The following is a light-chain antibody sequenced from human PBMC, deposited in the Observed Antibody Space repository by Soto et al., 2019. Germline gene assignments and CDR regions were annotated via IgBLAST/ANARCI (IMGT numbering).Light chain of an antibody. CDR2: GAF. Sequence: EIVLTQSPATRSLSPGERATLSCRASQSVTNFLAWYQQKPCQAPRLLIYGAFNRATGIPARFSGSGSGTDFTLTISSLEPEDSAIYYCQQRNIWPTVTFGQGTRLEIK. J-gene: IGKJ5*01. CDR1: QSVTNF. V-gene: IGKV3-11*01. CDR3: QQRNIWPTVT.